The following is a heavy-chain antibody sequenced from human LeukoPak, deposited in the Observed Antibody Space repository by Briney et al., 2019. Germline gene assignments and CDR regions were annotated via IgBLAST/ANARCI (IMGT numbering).Heavy chain of an antibody. D-gene: IGHD2-15*01. CDR1: GGSFSGYY. J-gene: IGHJ5*02. CDR3: ARGPVDVRYCSGGSCRNWFDP. CDR2: INHSGST. V-gene: IGHV4-34*01. Sequence: SETLSLTCAVYGGSFSGYYWSWIRQPPGKGLEWIGEINHSGSTNYNPSLKSRVTISVDTSKNQFPLKLSSVTAADTAVYYCARGPVDVRYCSGGSCRNWFDPWGQGTLVTVSS.